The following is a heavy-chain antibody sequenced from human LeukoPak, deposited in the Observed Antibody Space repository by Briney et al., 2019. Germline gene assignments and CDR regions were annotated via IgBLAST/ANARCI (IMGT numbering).Heavy chain of an antibody. CDR3: ARERLVGATDYFDY. D-gene: IGHD1-26*01. CDR1: GFTVSSNY. J-gene: IGHJ4*02. Sequence: GGSLRLSCAASGFTVSSNYMSWVRQAPGKGLEGVSVIYSGGSTYYADSVKGRFTISRDNSKNTQYLQMNSLRAEDTAVYYCARERLVGATDYFDYWGQGTLDTVSS. V-gene: IGHV3-66*01. CDR2: IYSGGST.